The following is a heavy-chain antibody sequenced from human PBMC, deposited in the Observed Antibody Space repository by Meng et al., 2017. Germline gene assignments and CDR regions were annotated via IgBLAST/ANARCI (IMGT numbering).Heavy chain of an antibody. CDR2: VNPINGKT. Sequence: QVLLVQSGGGVKKPGASVKFSCKPSGYLFTSYDINWIRQAPGQGLEWMGWVNPINGKTGYAQKFQGRLTMTRDASIRTAYMELSSLKSEDTAIYYCARGGDYSSWDYWGQGTLVTVSS. D-gene: IGHD4-11*01. J-gene: IGHJ4*02. CDR1: GYLFTSYD. CDR3: ARGGDYSSWDY. V-gene: IGHV1-8*01.